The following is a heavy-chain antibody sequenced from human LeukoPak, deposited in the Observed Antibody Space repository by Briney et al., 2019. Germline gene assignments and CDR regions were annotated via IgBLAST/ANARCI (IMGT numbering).Heavy chain of an antibody. D-gene: IGHD2-2*01. CDR2: IYYSGST. Sequence: SETLSLTCTVSGGSISSHYWSWIRQPPGKGLEWIGYIYYSGSTNYNPSLKSRVTISVDTSKNQFSLKLSSVTAADTAVYYCVREVPDNWFDPWGQGTLVTVSS. V-gene: IGHV4-59*11. CDR3: VREVPDNWFDP. J-gene: IGHJ5*02. CDR1: GGSISSHY.